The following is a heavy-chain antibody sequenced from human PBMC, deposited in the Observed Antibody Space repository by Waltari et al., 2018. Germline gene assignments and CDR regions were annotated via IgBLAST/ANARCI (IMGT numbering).Heavy chain of an antibody. J-gene: IGHJ4*02. D-gene: IGHD6-6*01. CDR2: IKQNGNGK. Sequence: EVQLVESGGGLVQPGGSLRLSCAASGFSFSSYWMSWVRQAPGKGLEWVANIKQNGNGKYYVDSVKGRFTISRDNAKNSLYLQMNSLKAEDTAIYYCAREGSDYSSSSFDYWGQGTLVTVSS. V-gene: IGHV3-7*01. CDR3: AREGSDYSSSSFDY. CDR1: GFSFSSYW.